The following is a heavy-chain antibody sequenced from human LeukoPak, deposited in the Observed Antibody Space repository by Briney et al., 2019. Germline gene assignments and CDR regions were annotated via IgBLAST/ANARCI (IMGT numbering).Heavy chain of an antibody. V-gene: IGHV1-46*01. CDR1: GYTFTGYY. Sequence: GASVKVSCKASGYTFTGYYMHWVRQAPGEGLEWMGIINPTGGSTSYAQKFQGRVTMTRDTSTSTVYMELRSLRSEDTAAYYCARDHYHKIHSVMVTAPEYWGQGTLVIVSS. J-gene: IGHJ4*02. CDR2: INPTGGST. CDR3: ARDHYHKIHSVMVTAPEY. D-gene: IGHD2-21*02.